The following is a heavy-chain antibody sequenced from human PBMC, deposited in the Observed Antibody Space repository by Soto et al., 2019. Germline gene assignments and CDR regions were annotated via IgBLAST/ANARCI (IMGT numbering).Heavy chain of an antibody. V-gene: IGHV4-31*03. CDR3: ARSFAAVTRGGYYFDY. CDR1: GGSISSGGYY. CDR2: IYYSGST. J-gene: IGHJ4*02. D-gene: IGHD4-17*01. Sequence: QVQLQESGPGLVKPSQTLSLTCTVSGGSISSGGYYWSWIRQHPGKGLEWIGAIYYSGSTYYNPSLMSRVTTSVDTSKNQFSLKLSSVTAADTAVYYCARSFAAVTRGGYYFDYWGQGTLVTVSS.